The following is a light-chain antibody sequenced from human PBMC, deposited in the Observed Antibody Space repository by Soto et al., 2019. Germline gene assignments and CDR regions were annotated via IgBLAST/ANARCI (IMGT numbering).Light chain of an antibody. Sequence: IQTTQSTSALSTSVGHRVTITCRTSQSISSWLAWYQQKPGKAPKLLIYAASSLQSGVPSRFSGSGAGTDFTLTISCRQPADFASRYCCQSYSILSKTFGQGTKVDIK. CDR1: QSISSW. CDR2: AAS. J-gene: IGKJ1*01. CDR3: CQSYSILSKT. V-gene: IGKV1-39*01.